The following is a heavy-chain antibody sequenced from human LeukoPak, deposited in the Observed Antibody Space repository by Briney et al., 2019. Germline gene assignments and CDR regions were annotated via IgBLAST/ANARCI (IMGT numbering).Heavy chain of an antibody. CDR3: AREGRQQLVLVDP. J-gene: IGHJ5*02. CDR2: IYHSGST. V-gene: IGHV4-38-2*02. D-gene: IGHD6-13*01. Sequence: KPSETLSLTCAVSGYSISRGYSWGGGRRAPGKGGEGIGSIYHSGSTYYNPSLKSRVTISVDTSKNQFSLKLSSVTAADTAVYYCAREGRQQLVLVDPWGQGTPVTVSS. CDR1: GYSISRGYS.